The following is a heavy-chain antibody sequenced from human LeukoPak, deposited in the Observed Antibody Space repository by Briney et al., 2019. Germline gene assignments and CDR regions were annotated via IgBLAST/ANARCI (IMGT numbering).Heavy chain of an antibody. Sequence: GESLKISCKGSGYSFTSYWIGWVRQLPGKGLEWMGIIYPGDSDTRYSPSFQGQVTPSADKSINTAYLQWSSLKASDTAMYYCASQGVTIFGVADYGFDIWGQGTMVTVSS. CDR2: IYPGDSDT. V-gene: IGHV5-51*01. CDR3: ASQGVTIFGVADYGFDI. CDR1: GYSFTSYW. J-gene: IGHJ3*02. D-gene: IGHD3-3*01.